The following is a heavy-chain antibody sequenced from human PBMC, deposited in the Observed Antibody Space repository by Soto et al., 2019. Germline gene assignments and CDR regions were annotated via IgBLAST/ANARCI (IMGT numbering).Heavy chain of an antibody. CDR3: ASQSGSGWYIEN. Sequence: PGGSLRLSCAASGFTFSTYWMSWVCQAPGKGLEWVANMNQDGSEKYYVDSVKGRFTISRDNAKNSLYVQMNSLRAEDSAVYYCASQSGSGWYIENWGQGTLVTVSS. J-gene: IGHJ4*02. CDR1: GFTFSTYW. D-gene: IGHD6-19*01. V-gene: IGHV3-7*01. CDR2: MNQDGSEK.